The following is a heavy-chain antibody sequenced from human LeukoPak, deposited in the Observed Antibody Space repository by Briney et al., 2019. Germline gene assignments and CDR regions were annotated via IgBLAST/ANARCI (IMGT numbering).Heavy chain of an antibody. CDR1: GYSISTGFY. V-gene: IGHV4-38-2*01. J-gene: IGHJ4*02. CDR2: IYHSGST. Sequence: SSETLSVTCAVSGYSISTGFYWGWIRQSPGKGLEWIGSIYHSGSTYYNPSLKSRVTISVDTSKNQFSLKLSSVTATDTAVYYCAGKRRAVAEDYFDYWGQGTLVTVSS. D-gene: IGHD6-19*01. CDR3: AGKRRAVAEDYFDY.